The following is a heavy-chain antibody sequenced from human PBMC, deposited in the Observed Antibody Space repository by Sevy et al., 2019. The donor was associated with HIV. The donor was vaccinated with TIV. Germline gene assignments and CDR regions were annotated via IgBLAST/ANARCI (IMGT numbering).Heavy chain of an antibody. J-gene: IGHJ3*01. CDR2: NSFAGTTN. V-gene: IGHV3-30*04. CDR3: AREGHSSGRDWIFNL. CDR1: EFIFRASV. Sequence: GGSLRLSCVVSEFIFRASVMHWVRQAPGKGLEWVALNSFAGTTNFNGDSMKGRFTVSRDNSKNTLYLRMNSLRDDDTALYYCAREGHSSGRDWIFNLWGPGTMVTVSS. D-gene: IGHD3-22*01.